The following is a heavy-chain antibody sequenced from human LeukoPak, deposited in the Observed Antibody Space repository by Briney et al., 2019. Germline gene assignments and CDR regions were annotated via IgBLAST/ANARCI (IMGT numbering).Heavy chain of an antibody. CDR3: ARVPSKDYDILTGYYAGAFDI. Sequence: PSETLSLTCAVYGGSFSGYYWSWLRQPPGKGLEWIGEINHSGSTNYNPSLKSRVTISVDTSKNQFSLKLSSVTAADTAVYYCARVPSKDYDILTGYYAGAFDIWGQGTMVTVSS. J-gene: IGHJ3*02. CDR2: INHSGST. D-gene: IGHD3-9*01. V-gene: IGHV4-34*01. CDR1: GGSFSGYY.